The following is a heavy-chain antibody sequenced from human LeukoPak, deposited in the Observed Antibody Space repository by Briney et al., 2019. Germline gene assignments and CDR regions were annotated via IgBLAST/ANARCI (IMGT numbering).Heavy chain of an antibody. V-gene: IGHV5-51*01. Sequence: GESLQISCQGSGYTFSSYWIGWVRQMPGKGLEWMGIIYPGDSDTRYSPSFQGQVTISADKSISTAYLQWSSLKASDTAMYYCARGYCSSTSCSVGFDYWGQGTLVAVSS. D-gene: IGHD2-2*01. J-gene: IGHJ4*02. CDR1: GYTFSSYW. CDR3: ARGYCSSTSCSVGFDY. CDR2: IYPGDSDT.